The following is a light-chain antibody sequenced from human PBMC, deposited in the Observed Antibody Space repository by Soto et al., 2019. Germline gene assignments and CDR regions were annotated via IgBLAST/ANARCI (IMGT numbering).Light chain of an antibody. CDR2: DTS. V-gene: IGKV3-11*01. CDR1: QSLSDS. CDR3: QQRKRWPPT. Sequence: EIVLTQSPVTLSLSPGERATLSCRASQSLSDSLAWYQQKPGQPPRLLIFDTSNRATAIPARFSGSGSGTDFTLTISSLEPEDFAVYFCQQRKRWPPTFGGGTKVEIK. J-gene: IGKJ4*01.